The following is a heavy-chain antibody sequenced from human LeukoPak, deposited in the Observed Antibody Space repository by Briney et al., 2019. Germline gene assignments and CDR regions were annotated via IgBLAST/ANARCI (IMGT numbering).Heavy chain of an antibody. CDR2: ISGSGGST. V-gene: IGHV3-23*01. J-gene: IGHJ3*02. Sequence: GGSLRLSCAASGFNCNSHAMNWVRQAPGKGLEWVSAISGSGGSTYYADSVKGRFTISRDNSKNTLYLQMNSLRAEDTAVYYCANLMITFGGVIVSDAFDIWGQGTMVTVSS. CDR3: ANLMITFGGVIVSDAFDI. CDR1: GFNCNSHA. D-gene: IGHD3-16*02.